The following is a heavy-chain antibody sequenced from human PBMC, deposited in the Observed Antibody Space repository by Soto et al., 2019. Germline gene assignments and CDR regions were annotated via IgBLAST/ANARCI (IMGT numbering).Heavy chain of an antibody. J-gene: IGHJ4*02. D-gene: IGHD4-17*01. CDR1: GGSISSSSYY. Sequence: SETLSLTCTVSGGSISSSSYYWGWIRQPPGKGLEWIGSIYYSGSTYYNPSLKSRVTISVDTSKNQFSLKLSSVTAADTAVYYCARHSVTTVTLVYWGQGTLVTVSS. V-gene: IGHV4-39*01. CDR3: ARHSVTTVTLVY. CDR2: IYYSGST.